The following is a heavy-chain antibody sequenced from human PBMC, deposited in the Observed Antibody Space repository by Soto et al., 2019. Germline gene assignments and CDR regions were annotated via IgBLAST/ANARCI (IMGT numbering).Heavy chain of an antibody. D-gene: IGHD1-1*01. CDR1: GGSISSSSYY. J-gene: IGHJ5*02. CDR3: ASNHGTTEDNWFDP. Sequence: QLQLQESGPGLVKPSETLSLTCTVSGGSISSSSYYWGWIRQPPGKGLEWIGSIYYSGSTYYNPSLKSRVTISVDTSKNQFSLKLSSVTAADTAVYYCASNHGTTEDNWFDPWGQGTLVTVSS. V-gene: IGHV4-39*01. CDR2: IYYSGST.